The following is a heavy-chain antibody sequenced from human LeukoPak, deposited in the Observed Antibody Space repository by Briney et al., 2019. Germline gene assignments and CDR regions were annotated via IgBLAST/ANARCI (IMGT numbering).Heavy chain of an antibody. J-gene: IGHJ4*02. CDR1: GFTFSSYA. V-gene: IGHV3-23*01. Sequence: PGGSLRLSCEASGFTFSSYAMSWVRQAPGKGLEWVSVISGSGGSTYYADSVKGRFTISRDNSKNTLYLQMNSLRAEDTAVYYCAKLTPYVWGSYGDYWGQGTLVTVSS. CDR2: ISGSGGST. D-gene: IGHD3-16*01. CDR3: AKLTPYVWGSYGDY.